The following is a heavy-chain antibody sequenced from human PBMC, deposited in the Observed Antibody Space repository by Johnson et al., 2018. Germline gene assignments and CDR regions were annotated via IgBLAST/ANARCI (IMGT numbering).Heavy chain of an antibody. CDR1: GLTFSDYA. D-gene: IGHD2-2*01. CDR3: ARIPRYCNSGSCYCHYYYGMDG. J-gene: IGHJ6*02. CDR2: ISDSGGGT. Sequence: VQLVESGGGLVLPGGSLRLSCAASGLTFSDYAMSWVRQAPGKGLEWVSTISDSGGGTYYADSVKGRFTISRDNSKNTLSLQLNSLRVEDTAIYYFARIPRYCNSGSCYCHYYYGMDGWGQGTTVTVSS. V-gene: IGHV3-23*04.